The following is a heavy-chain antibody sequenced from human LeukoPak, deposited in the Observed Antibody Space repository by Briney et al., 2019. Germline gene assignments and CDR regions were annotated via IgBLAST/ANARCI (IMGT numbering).Heavy chain of an antibody. V-gene: IGHV4-39*07. Sequence: SETLSLTCTVSGGTISSSSYYWGWIRQPPGKGLEWIGSIFYSGSTYYNPSLKGRVTISVDTSKNQFSLNLDSVTAADTAVYYCARVTGYMIEDYFDYWGQGTLVTVSS. J-gene: IGHJ4*02. CDR1: GGTISSSSYY. CDR3: ARVTGYMIEDYFDY. D-gene: IGHD3-9*01. CDR2: IFYSGST.